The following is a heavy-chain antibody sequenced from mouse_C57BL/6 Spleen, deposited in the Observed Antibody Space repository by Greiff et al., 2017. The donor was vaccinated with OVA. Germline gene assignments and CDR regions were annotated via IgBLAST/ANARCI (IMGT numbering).Heavy chain of an antibody. V-gene: IGHV1-55*01. CDR1: GSTFTSYW. CDR3: ARDSKGAWFAY. Sequence: VQLQQPGAELVKPGASVKMSCKASGSTFTSYWITWVKQRPGQGLEWIGDIYPGSGSTNYTEKFKSKATLTVDTSSSTAYMQSSSLTSEDSAVYYCARDSKGAWFAYWGQGTLVTVSA. CDR2: IYPGSGST. D-gene: IGHD2-5*01. J-gene: IGHJ3*01.